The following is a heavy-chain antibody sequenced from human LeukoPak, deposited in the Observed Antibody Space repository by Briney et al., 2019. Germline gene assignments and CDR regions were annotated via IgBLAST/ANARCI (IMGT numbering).Heavy chain of an antibody. J-gene: IGHJ6*02. V-gene: IGHV6-1*01. D-gene: IGHD4-11*01. CDR2: TYYRSKWYN. CDR1: GDSVSSNSAA. CDR3: ARDPDYDNYYGYYYYGMDV. Sequence: SQTLSLTCTISGDSVSSNSAAWNWIRQSPSRGLEWLGRTYYRSKWYNDYAVSVKSRITINPDTSKNQFSLQLNSVTPEDTAVYYCARDPDYDNYYGYYYYGMDVWGQGTTVTVSS.